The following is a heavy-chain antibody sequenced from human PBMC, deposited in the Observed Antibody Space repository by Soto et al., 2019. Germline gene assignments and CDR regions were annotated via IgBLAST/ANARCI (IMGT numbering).Heavy chain of an antibody. J-gene: IGHJ5*02. D-gene: IGHD3-10*01. V-gene: IGHV4-4*02. CDR2: MHHSGSI. CDR1: GDSISNNKW. CDR3: ARLPSGNYQNWFDP. Sequence: TSETLSLTCSVSGDSISNNKWWSWVRQPPGKGLEWIGEMHHSGSIHYNASLKSRATLSVDKSRNQFSLQLTSVTAADTALYFCARLPSGNYQNWFDPWGQGTLVTVSS.